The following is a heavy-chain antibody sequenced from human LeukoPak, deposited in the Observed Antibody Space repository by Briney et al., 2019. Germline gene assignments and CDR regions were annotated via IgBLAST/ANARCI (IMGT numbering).Heavy chain of an antibody. Sequence: SQTLSLTCAISGDSVSSNGASWNWIRQSPSRGLEWLGRTYYRSQQWHSDYAPSVKGRITLNPDASKNQLSLQLNSMNPEDTAVYYCGRETDFGVVTNWRQGSMVSDSS. CDR1: GDSVSSNGAS. J-gene: IGHJ4*02. D-gene: IGHD3-3*01. V-gene: IGHV6-1*01. CDR3: GRETDFGVVTN. CDR2: TYYRSQQWHS.